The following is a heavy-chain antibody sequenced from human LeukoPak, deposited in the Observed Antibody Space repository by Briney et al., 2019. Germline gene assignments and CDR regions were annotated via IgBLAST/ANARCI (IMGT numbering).Heavy chain of an antibody. D-gene: IGHD3-22*01. CDR1: GGSFSGYY. J-gene: IGHJ5*02. CDR2: MNHSGST. V-gene: IGHV4-34*01. CDR3: ARGPNTYYYDSSGYYSP. Sequence: SETLSLTCAVYGGSFSGYYWSWLRQPPGKGLEWIGEMNHSGSTNYNPSLKSRVTISVDTSKNQFSLKLSSVTAADTAVYYCARGPNTYYYDSSGYYSPWGQGTLVTVSS.